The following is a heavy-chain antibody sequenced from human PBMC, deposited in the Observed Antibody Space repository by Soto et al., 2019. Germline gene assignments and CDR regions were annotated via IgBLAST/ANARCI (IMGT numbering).Heavy chain of an antibody. V-gene: IGHV4-30-2*01. D-gene: IGHD3-10*01. CDR2: IYHSGST. J-gene: IGHJ3*02. CDR3: ARDFGRGAFDI. Sequence: QLQLQESGSGLVKPSQTLSLTCAVSGGSISSGGYSWSWIRQPPGKGLEWIGYIYHSGSTYYNPSRKSRVTIAVDRSKNHFSLKLSSVTAADTAVYYCARDFGRGAFDIWGQGTMVTVSS. CDR1: GGSISSGGYS.